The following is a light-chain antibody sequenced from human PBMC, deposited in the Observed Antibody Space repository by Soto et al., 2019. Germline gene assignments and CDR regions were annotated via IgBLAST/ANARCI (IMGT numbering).Light chain of an antibody. CDR2: GTT. CDR3: LVYYPNEGL. V-gene: IGLV7-43*01. J-gene: IGLJ3*02. Sequence: QAVVTQEPSVTVSPGGTVTLTCASSSGPVTSGYYPNWVQQKPGQAPRSLIYGTTNRHSWTPDRFSGSLLGGKAVLTVSGVQPEDEAEYFCLVYYPNEGLFGGGTKLPVL. CDR1: SGPVTSGYY.